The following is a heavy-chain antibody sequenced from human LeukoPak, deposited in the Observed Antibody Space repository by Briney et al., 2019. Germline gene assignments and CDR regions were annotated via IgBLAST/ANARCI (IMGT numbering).Heavy chain of an antibody. CDR3: ARDTSPYTGTIWSDAFDI. V-gene: IGHV3-7*01. CDR1: GFTFSDYW. Sequence: GGSLRLSCAVSGFTFSDYWMTWVRQAPGKGLEWVANIKQDGSEKNYVDSVKGRFTIPRDNAKNSVYLQMHSLRGEDTAVYYCARDTSPYTGTIWSDAFDIWGQGTMVTVSS. J-gene: IGHJ3*02. D-gene: IGHD2-2*01. CDR2: IKQDGSEK.